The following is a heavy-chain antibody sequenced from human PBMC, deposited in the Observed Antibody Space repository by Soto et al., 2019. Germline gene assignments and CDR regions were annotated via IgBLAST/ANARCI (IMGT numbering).Heavy chain of an antibody. CDR2: ITTYNGNT. CDR1: GYTFTNYD. Sequence: QVQLVQSGAEVTKPGASVKVSCKASGYTFTNYDISWVRQAPGQGLEWMGWITTYNGNTNYAQKLQGRVTMTTDTSTSTAYMELRSLRSDDTAVYYCARYTYSNYERDYWGQGTLVTVSS. V-gene: IGHV1-18*04. D-gene: IGHD4-4*01. CDR3: ARYTYSNYERDY. J-gene: IGHJ4*02.